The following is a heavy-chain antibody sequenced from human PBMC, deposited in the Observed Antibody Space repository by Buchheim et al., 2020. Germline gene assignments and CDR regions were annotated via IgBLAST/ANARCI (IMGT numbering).Heavy chain of an antibody. V-gene: IGHV3-30*02. J-gene: IGHJ6*02. CDR2: IRYDGSNK. CDR3: AKEDNGSGWWPGYYGMDV. D-gene: IGHD6-19*01. Sequence: QVQLVESGGGVVQPGRSLRLSCAASGFTFSSYGMHWVRQAPGKGLEWVAFIRYDGSNKYYADSVKGRFTISSANSKNTLYLQMNSLRAEDTAVYYCAKEDNGSGWWPGYYGMDVWGQGTT. CDR1: GFTFSSYG.